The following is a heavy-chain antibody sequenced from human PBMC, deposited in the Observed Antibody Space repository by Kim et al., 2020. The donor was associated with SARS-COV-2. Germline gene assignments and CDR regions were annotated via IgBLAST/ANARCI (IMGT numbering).Heavy chain of an antibody. CDR3: ARNYDSSGYYYYYYGMDV. V-gene: IGHV3-11*01. D-gene: IGHD3-22*01. Sequence: RCTISKDNAKNSVYLQMNSLRAEDTAVYYCARNYDSSGYYYYYYGMDVWGQGTTVTVSS. J-gene: IGHJ6*02.